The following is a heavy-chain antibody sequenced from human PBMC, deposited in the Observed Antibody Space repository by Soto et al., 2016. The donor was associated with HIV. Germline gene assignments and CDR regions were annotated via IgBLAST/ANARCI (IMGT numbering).Heavy chain of an antibody. Sequence: EVQLVESGGVLVQPGGSRRDSPVQPQDSSLKITWMHWVRQIPGKGLVWVARINNDGSSSAYADSVKGRFTISRDNGKNMLYLQMRSLSADDTAVYYCARDLMTGNNNRPTKDYWGRGNPWSPCPQ. J-gene: IGHJ4*02. CDR1: DSSLKITW. CDR3: ARDLMTGNNNRPTKDY. CDR2: INNDGSSS. V-gene: IGHV3-74*01.